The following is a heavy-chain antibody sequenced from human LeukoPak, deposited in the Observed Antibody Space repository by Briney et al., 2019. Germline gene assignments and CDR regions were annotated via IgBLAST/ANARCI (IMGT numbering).Heavy chain of an antibody. CDR1: GGSISSGDYY. CDR3: ASVKTGPYGSGSYHIDY. CDR2: ICYSGST. D-gene: IGHD3-10*01. Sequence: PSETLSLTCTVSGGSISSGDYYWSWIRQPPGKGLEWIGYICYSGSTYYNPSLKSRVTISVDTSKNQFSLKLSSVTAADTAVYYCASVKTGPYGSGSYHIDYWGQGTLVTVSS. J-gene: IGHJ4*02. V-gene: IGHV4-30-4*01.